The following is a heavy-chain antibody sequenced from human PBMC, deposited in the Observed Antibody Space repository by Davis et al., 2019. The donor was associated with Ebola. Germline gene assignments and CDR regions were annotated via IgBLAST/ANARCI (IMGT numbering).Heavy chain of an antibody. Sequence: SETLSLTCTVSGGSISSYYWSWIRQPPGKGLEWIGYIYYSGSTNYNPSLKSRVTISADTSTNQFSLKLSSVTAADTAVYYCARVGPYSSGWYLDYWGQGTLVTVSS. CDR3: ARVGPYSSGWYLDY. J-gene: IGHJ4*02. V-gene: IGHV4-59*01. D-gene: IGHD6-19*01. CDR1: GGSISSYY. CDR2: IYYSGST.